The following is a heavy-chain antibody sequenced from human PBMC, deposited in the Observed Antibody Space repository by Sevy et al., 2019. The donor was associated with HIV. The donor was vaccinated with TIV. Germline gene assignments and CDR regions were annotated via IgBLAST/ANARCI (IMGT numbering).Heavy chain of an antibody. CDR2: ISGSGGST. Sequence: GGSLRLSCAASGFTFSSYAMSWVRQAPGKGLEWVSAISGSGGSTYYADAVKGRFTNSRDNSKNPLYLQMNSLRAEDTAVYYCANLVVSPVDYWGQGTLVTVSS. CDR1: GFTFSSYA. J-gene: IGHJ4*02. CDR3: ANLVVSPVDY. V-gene: IGHV3-23*01. D-gene: IGHD3-22*01.